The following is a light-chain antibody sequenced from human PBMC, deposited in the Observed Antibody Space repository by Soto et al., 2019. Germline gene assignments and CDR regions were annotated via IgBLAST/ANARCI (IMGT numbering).Light chain of an antibody. V-gene: IGLV2-23*02. CDR3: CSYAGSSTPHYV. CDR1: SSEVGSYNL. CDR2: EVS. J-gene: IGLJ1*01. Sequence: QSALTQPASVSGSPGQSITISCTGTSSEVGSYNLVSWYQQHPGKAPKLMIYEVSKRPSGVSNRFSGSKSGNTASLTISGLQAEDEADYYCCSYAGSSTPHYVFGTGTKVTVL.